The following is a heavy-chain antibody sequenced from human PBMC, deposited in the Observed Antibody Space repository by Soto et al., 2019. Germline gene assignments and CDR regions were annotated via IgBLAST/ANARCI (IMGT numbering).Heavy chain of an antibody. V-gene: IGHV5-51*01. CDR1: GYTFTSYW. CDR2: IYPGDSDT. CDR3: ARTAAAGKYYYGMDV. Sequence: GESRKISCRGSGYTFTSYWIGWVRQMPGKGLECMGIIYPGDSDTRYSPSFQGQVTISADKSISTAYLQWSSLKASDTAMYYCARTAAAGKYYYGMDVWGQGNTVTVSS. J-gene: IGHJ6*02. D-gene: IGHD6-13*01.